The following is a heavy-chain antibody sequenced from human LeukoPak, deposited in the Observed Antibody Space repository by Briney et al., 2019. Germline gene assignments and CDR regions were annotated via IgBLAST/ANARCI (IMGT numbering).Heavy chain of an antibody. CDR3: ARVKSKGCSSTSCSTGGYYFDY. D-gene: IGHD2-2*01. V-gene: IGHV4-59*12. J-gene: IGHJ4*02. CDR2: IYYSGST. CDR1: GGSISSYY. Sequence: SETLSLTCTVSGGSISSYYWSWIRQPPGKGLEWIGYIYYSGSTNYNPSLKSRVTISVDTSKNQFSLKLSSVTAADTAVYYCARVKSKGCSSTSCSTGGYYFDYWGQGTLVTVSS.